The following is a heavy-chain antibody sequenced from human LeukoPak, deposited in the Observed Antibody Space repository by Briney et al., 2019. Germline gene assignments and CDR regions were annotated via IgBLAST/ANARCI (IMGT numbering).Heavy chain of an antibody. D-gene: IGHD3-10*01. CDR3: ARGRGGDAFDI. J-gene: IGHJ3*02. Sequence: GASVKVSCKASGYTFTANYMHWVRQAPGQGLEWMGWINPNSGGTKYAQNFQGRVTMTRDTFISTAYMELSGLRSDDTAVYYCARGRGGDAFDIWGQGTMVTVSS. CDR1: GYTFTANY. V-gene: IGHV1-2*02. CDR2: INPNSGGT.